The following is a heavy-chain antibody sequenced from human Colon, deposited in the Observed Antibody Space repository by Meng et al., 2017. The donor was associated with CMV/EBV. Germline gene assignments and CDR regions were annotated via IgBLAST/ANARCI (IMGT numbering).Heavy chain of an antibody. J-gene: IGHJ4*02. Sequence: PPLTYAASGASIAVSNLGMCVPLPPGKGLEWIVEVYLGGTNHNHPSHQSRVTIPLDKAKDHLTLKLASVTAADTAVYYCASLKDYDGRGYYYFESWGQGTLVTVSS. V-gene: IGHV4-4*02. D-gene: IGHD3-22*01. CDR3: ASLKDYDGRGYYYFES. CDR1: GASIAVSNL. CDR2: VYLGGTN.